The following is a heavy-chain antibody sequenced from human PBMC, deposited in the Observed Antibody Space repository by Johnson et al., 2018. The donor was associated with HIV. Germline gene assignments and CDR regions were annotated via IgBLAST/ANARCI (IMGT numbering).Heavy chain of an antibody. D-gene: IGHD3-16*01. CDR1: GFTFDDYA. V-gene: IGHV3-20*04. J-gene: IGHJ3*02. CDR2: ISWNGGST. CDR3: AKDRGRPGTPAGLDI. Sequence: VQLVESGGGVVRPGGSLRLSCVGSGFTFDDYALSWVRQLPGKGLEWVSGISWNGGSTAYADSVKGRFTISRDNAKNTRYLQMNSLRAEDTALYYCAKDRGRPGTPAGLDIWGQGTMVTVSS.